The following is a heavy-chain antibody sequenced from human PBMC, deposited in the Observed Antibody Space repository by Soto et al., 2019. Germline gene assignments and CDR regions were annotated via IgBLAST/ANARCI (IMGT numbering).Heavy chain of an antibody. CDR2: LSSDGFGA. J-gene: IGHJ4*02. D-gene: IGHD3-16*01. Sequence: GGSLRLSCAASGFSLSPYWMHWVRQVPGRGLEWVARLSSDGFGAAYADPVKGRFFISRDIARNTLSLQMNSLRADDTAVYYCARDLGGPDYWGRGTSVTVSS. CDR3: ARDLGGPDY. CDR1: GFSLSPYW. V-gene: IGHV3-74*03.